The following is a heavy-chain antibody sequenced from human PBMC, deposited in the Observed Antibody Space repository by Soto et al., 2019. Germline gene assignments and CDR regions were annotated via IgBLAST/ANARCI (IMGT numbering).Heavy chain of an antibody. J-gene: IGHJ6*02. Sequence: GGSLRLSCAASGLTFSKYWMTWVRQAPGKGLEWVANIKHDGSEQYYVGSVKGRFAISRENAKNSLFLQMNSLRAEDTAVYYCASVPGSPGYHGLDVWGQGTTVTVSS. CDR2: IKHDGSEQ. CDR1: GLTFSKYW. D-gene: IGHD5-12*01. V-gene: IGHV3-7*03. CDR3: ASVPGSPGYHGLDV.